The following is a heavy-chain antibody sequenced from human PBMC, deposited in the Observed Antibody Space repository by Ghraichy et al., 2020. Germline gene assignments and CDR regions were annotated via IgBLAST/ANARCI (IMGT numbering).Heavy chain of an antibody. J-gene: IGHJ6*02. CDR3: AKDRSESLRLTIAAAPMDV. CDR1: GFTFSSYA. V-gene: IGHV3-23*01. CDR2: ISGSGGST. Sequence: GESLNISCAASGFTFSSYAMSWVRQAPGKGLEWVSAISGSGGSTYYADSVKGRFTISRDNSKNTLYLQMNSLRAEDTAVYYCAKDRSESLRLTIAAAPMDVWGQGTTVTVSS. D-gene: IGHD6-13*01.